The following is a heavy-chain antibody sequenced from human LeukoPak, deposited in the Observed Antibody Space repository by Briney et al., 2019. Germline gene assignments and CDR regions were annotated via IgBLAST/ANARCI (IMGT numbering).Heavy chain of an antibody. V-gene: IGHV4-4*07. D-gene: IGHD2-2*01. CDR3: AGPLGYCSSTSCYRSLDV. J-gene: IGHJ6*04. CDR1: GGSISSYY. Sequence: SETLSLTCTVSGGSISSYYWSWIRQPAGKGLEWIGRIYTSGSTNYNPSLKSRVTMSVDTSKNQFSLKLSPVTAADTAVYYCAGPLGYCSSTSCYRSLDVWGKGTTVTVSS. CDR2: IYTSGST.